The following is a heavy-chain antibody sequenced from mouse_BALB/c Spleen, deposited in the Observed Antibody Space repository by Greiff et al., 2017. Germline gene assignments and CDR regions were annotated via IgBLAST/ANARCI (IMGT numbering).Heavy chain of an antibody. CDR3: ARRAGTGAMDY. CDR1: GFSLTGYG. D-gene: IGHD3-1*01. J-gene: IGHJ4*01. Sequence: VQLQQSGPGLVAPSQSLSITCTVSGFSLTGYGVNWVRQPPGKGLEWLGMIWGDGSTDYNSALKSRLSISKDNSKSQVFLKMNSLQTDDTARYYCARRAGTGAMDYWGQGTSVTVSS. CDR2: IWGDGST. V-gene: IGHV2-6-7*01.